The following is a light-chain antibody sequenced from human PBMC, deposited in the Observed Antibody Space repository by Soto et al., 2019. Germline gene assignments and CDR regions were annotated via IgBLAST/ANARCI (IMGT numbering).Light chain of an antibody. Sequence: EIVLTQSPGTLSLSPGERATLSCRASQSVSSSYLAWYQQKPGQAPRLLIYGASSRATGIPDRFSGSGSGTEVTLTISRLEPEDFAVYYCQQYGSSPPWTFGQGTKVESK. V-gene: IGKV3-20*01. CDR3: QQYGSSPPWT. CDR1: QSVSSSY. J-gene: IGKJ1*01. CDR2: GAS.